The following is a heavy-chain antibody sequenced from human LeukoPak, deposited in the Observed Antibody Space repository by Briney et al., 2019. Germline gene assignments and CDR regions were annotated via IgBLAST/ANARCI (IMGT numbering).Heavy chain of an antibody. V-gene: IGHV1-8*01. CDR2: MNPNSGNT. CDR1: GYTFTSYD. CDR3: ARVLRYFVGGTVYYYYMDV. Sequence: ASVKVSCKASGYTFTSYDINWVRQATGQGLEWMGWMNPNSGNTGYAQKFQGRVTMTRNTSISTAYMELSSLRSEDTAVYYCARVLRYFVGGTVYYYYMDVWGKGTTVTISS. J-gene: IGHJ6*03. D-gene: IGHD3-9*01.